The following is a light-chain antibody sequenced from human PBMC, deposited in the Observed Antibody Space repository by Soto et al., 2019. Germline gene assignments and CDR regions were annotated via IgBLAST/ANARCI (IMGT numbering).Light chain of an antibody. J-gene: IGKJ1*01. CDR1: ESIRTW. CDR2: DAS. V-gene: IGKV1-5*01. CDR3: QQYNNYPRT. Sequence: DIQMTQSPSTLSASIGDRVTITCRASESIRTWLAWYQHKPGKAPKFLIYDASSLESGVPSRFSGSGSGTEFTLTISSLQPDDFATYYCQQYNNYPRTLGQGTKVDLK.